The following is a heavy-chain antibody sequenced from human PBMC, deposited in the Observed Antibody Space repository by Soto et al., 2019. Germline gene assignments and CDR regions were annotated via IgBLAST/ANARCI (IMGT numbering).Heavy chain of an antibody. V-gene: IGHV2-5*02. CDR2: IYWDDDK. Sequence: QITLKESGPALVKPTQTLTLTCTFSGFSLSTGGVGVGWIRQPPGKALEWLALIYWDDDKRYSPSLETRLTITMDTSENQVVRTMTNMDPVDTARYYCAYRQQYTVSYYSGWFDPWGRGSLVTVSS. CDR1: GFSLSTGGVG. J-gene: IGHJ5*02. CDR3: AYRQQYTVSYYSGWFDP. D-gene: IGHD2-15*01.